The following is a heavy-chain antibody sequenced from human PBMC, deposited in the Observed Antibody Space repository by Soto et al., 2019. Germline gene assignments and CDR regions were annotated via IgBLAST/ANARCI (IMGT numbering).Heavy chain of an antibody. V-gene: IGHV3-23*01. Sequence: GGSLRLSCAASGFTFSSYAMSWVRQAPGKGLEWVSAISGSGGSTYYADSVKGRFTISRDNSKNTLYLQMNSLRAEDTAVYYCAKIRSRDSSGYYAHYYYGMDVWGQGTTVTVSS. J-gene: IGHJ6*02. CDR1: GFTFSSYA. CDR2: ISGSGGST. CDR3: AKIRSRDSSGYYAHYYYGMDV. D-gene: IGHD3-22*01.